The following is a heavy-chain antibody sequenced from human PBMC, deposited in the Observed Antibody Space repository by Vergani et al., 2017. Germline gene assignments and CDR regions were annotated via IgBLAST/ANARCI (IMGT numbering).Heavy chain of an antibody. V-gene: IGHV4-30-4*01. CDR3: ASLGYYPDTGGWA. J-gene: IGHJ5*02. CDR2: IYDSETT. D-gene: IGHD3-22*01. Sequence: QMQLQEAGPGLVEPSQTLSLTCNVSGTSASSTEYYWNWIRQSPGKGLEWIGNIYDSETTRYDPSLKSRLTISQDNSKTQFSLKLKSVTAADTAIYYCASLGYYPDTGGWAWGQGIHVTVSS. CDR1: GTSASSTEYY.